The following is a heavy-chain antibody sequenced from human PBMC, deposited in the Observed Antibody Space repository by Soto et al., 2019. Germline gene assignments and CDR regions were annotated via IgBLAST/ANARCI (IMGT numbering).Heavy chain of an antibody. Sequence: SETLSLTCAVYGGSFSGYYWNWIRQPPGKGLEWIGEINDSGSTNYNPSLRSRVTISVDTSKNQFSLKLSSVTAADTAVYFCVSQRTSVLTQAYFDYWGPGALVTVSS. CDR1: GGSFSGYY. V-gene: IGHV4-34*01. CDR2: INDSGST. D-gene: IGHD2-8*01. J-gene: IGHJ4*02. CDR3: VSQRTSVLTQAYFDY.